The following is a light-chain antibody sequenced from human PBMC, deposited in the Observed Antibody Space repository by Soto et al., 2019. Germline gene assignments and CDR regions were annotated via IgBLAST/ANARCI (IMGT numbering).Light chain of an antibody. J-gene: IGKJ2*01. Sequence: EIVMTQSPATLSVSPGERATLSCRASQSVRSNLAWYQQKPGQAPRLLIYGASTRATGFPARFSGSGSGTEFTLTISSLQPEDFAVYYCQQYNNWPPYTFGQGTKLEIK. CDR3: QQYNNWPPYT. CDR1: QSVRSN. V-gene: IGKV3-15*01. CDR2: GAS.